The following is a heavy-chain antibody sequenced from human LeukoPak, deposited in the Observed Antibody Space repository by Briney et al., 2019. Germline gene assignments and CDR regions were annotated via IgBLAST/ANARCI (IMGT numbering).Heavy chain of an antibody. CDR3: ARATRYSYGSVVYYYYYYMDV. CDR1: GGSFSGYY. V-gene: IGHV4-34*01. D-gene: IGHD5-18*01. CDR2: INHSGST. J-gene: IGHJ6*03. Sequence: PSETLSLTCAVYGGSFSGYYWSWIRQPPGEGLEWIGEINHSGSTNYNPSLKSRVTISVDTSKNQFSLKLSSVTAADTAVYYCARATRYSYGSVVYYYYYYMDVWGKGTTVTVSS.